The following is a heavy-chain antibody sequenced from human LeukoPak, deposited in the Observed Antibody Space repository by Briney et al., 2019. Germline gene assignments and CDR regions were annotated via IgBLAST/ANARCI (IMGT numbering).Heavy chain of an antibody. D-gene: IGHD2-15*01. V-gene: IGHV3-20*04. Sequence: GGSLRLSCAASGFTFDDYGMSWVRQAPGKGLEWVSGINWNGGSTGYADSVKGRFTISRDNAKNSLYLQMNSLRAEDTALYYCARDLRDCSGGNCYTYNWFDPWGQGTLVTVSS. J-gene: IGHJ5*02. CDR3: ARDLRDCSGGNCYTYNWFDP. CDR1: GFTFDDYG. CDR2: INWNGGST.